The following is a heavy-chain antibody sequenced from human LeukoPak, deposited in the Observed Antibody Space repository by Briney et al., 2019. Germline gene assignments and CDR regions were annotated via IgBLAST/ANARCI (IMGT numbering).Heavy chain of an antibody. CDR1: GFTFSSYE. CDR3: ARDRGVVPAATPYYMDV. D-gene: IGHD2-2*01. J-gene: IGHJ6*03. V-gene: IGHV3-48*03. CDR2: ISSSGSTI. Sequence: PGGSLRLSCAASGFTFSSYEMNWVRQAPGKGLEWVSYISSSGSTIYYADSVKGRFTISRDNAKNSLYLQMNSLRAEDTAVYYCARDRGVVPAATPYYMDVWGKGTTVTVS.